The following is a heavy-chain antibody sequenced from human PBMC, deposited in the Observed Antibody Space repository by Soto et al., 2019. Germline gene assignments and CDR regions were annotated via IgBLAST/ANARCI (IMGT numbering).Heavy chain of an antibody. CDR2: ISGGGNDA. CDR1: GFTFSSYA. D-gene: IGHD3-3*02. Sequence: EVQLLESGGGLVQPGGSLVLSCAASGFTFSSYAMSWVRQAPGKGLEWVSSISGGGNDAFYAVSVKGRFTISRDNSRNTLYLKMSSLRADDTAIYYCARSLFLASTDTEPFDYWGQGALVTVSS. CDR3: ARSLFLASTDTEPFDY. V-gene: IGHV3-23*01. J-gene: IGHJ4*02.